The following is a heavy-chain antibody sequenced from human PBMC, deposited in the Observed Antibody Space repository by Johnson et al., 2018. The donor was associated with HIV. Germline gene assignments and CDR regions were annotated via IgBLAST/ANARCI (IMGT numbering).Heavy chain of an antibody. CDR1: GFTFSSYW. D-gene: IGHD3-16*01. Sequence: VQLVESGGGVVQPGRSLRLSCAASGFTFSSYWMSWVRQAPGKGLEWVANIKQDGSEQYYVDSVKGRFTISRDNVKNSLYLQMDSLRPEDTAVYYCARSRHGGIQPSDAFDVWGQGTMVTVSS. CDR3: ARSRHGGIQPSDAFDV. J-gene: IGHJ3*01. V-gene: IGHV3-7*04. CDR2: IKQDGSEQ.